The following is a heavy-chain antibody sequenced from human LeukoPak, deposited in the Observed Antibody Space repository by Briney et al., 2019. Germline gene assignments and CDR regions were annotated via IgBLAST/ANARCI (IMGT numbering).Heavy chain of an antibody. V-gene: IGHV3-23*01. CDR1: GFTVSSNY. D-gene: IGHD4-17*01. Sequence: GGSLRLSCAASGFTVSSNYMSWVRQAPGKGLEWVSAISGSGGSTYYADSVKGRFTISRDNSKNTLYLQMNSLRAEDTAVYYCAKDGDYAPPRWYFDLWGRGTLVTVSS. CDR2: ISGSGGST. J-gene: IGHJ2*01. CDR3: AKDGDYAPPRWYFDL.